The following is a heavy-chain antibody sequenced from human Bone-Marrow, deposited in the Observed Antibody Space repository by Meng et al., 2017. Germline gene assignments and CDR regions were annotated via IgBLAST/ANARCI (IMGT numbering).Heavy chain of an antibody. V-gene: IGHV1-69*02. CDR2: IIPILGIA. J-gene: IGHJ3*02. D-gene: IGHD5-18*01. CDR3: ARSSRTAMVRVYDAFDI. CDR1: GYTFTGYY. Sequence: SVKVSCKASGYTFTGYYMHWVRQAPGQGLEWMGRIIPILGIANYAQKFQGRVTITADKSTSTAYMELSSLRSEDTAVYYCARSSRTAMVRVYDAFDIWGQGTMVTVSS.